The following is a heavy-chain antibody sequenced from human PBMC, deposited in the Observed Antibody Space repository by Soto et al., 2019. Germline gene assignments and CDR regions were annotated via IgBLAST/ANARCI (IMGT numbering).Heavy chain of an antibody. J-gene: IGHJ4*02. CDR3: AKVYYDFWSGYYGPYYFDY. CDR2: ISGSGGST. CDR1: GFTFRSYA. D-gene: IGHD3-3*01. V-gene: IGHV3-23*01. Sequence: GGSLRLSCAASGFTFRSYAMSWVRQAPGKGLEWVSAISGSGGSTYYADSVKGRFTISRDNSKNTLYLQMNSLRAEDTAVYYCAKVYYDFWSGYYGPYYFDYWGQGTLVTVSS.